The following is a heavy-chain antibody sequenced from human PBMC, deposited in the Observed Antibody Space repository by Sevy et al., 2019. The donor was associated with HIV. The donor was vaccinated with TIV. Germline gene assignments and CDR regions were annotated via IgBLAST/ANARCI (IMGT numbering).Heavy chain of an antibody. D-gene: IGHD1-26*01. V-gene: IGHV3-7*01. CDR2: IKQDGSEK. CDR1: GFTLSNDW. CDR3: ATGSIVGAASDY. J-gene: IGHJ4*02. Sequence: GGSLRLSCAASGFTLSNDWMTWVRQAPGKGLEWVATIKQDGSEKYFVDSVKGRFTISRDNAKNSLYLQLNSLRAEDTAVYYCATGSIVGAASDYWGQGTLVTVSS.